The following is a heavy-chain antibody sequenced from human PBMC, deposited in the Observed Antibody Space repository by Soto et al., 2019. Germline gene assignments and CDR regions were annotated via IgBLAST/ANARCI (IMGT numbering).Heavy chain of an antibody. CDR3: ARDQCTGGYCYSSY. CDR1: GGSISYSGYY. CDR2: ISSGGST. J-gene: IGHJ4*02. Sequence: QVQLQESGPGLVKPSQTLSLTCSVSGGSISYSGYYWSWIRLHPGKGLDWIGFISSGGSTYYDPSLKSRATISIDTSLNQFSLRLTSVTAADTAVYYCARDQCTGGYCYSSYWGQGNLVTVSS. D-gene: IGHD2-21*02. V-gene: IGHV4-31*03.